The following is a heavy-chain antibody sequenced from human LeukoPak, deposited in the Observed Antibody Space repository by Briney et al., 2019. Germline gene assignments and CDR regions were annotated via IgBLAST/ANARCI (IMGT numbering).Heavy chain of an antibody. D-gene: IGHD3-22*01. CDR3: AKRIDTRGSTHYHDY. J-gene: IGHJ4*02. CDR2: ISFGGGYT. CDR1: GYTFSNYA. V-gene: IGHV3-23*01. Sequence: GGSLRLSCVGYGYTFSNYAMTWVRRAPGKGLEWVHSISFGGGYTVYADSAKGHFTTSRDNYRSTLYLQMNNLRAEDTALYYCAKRIDTRGSTHYHDYWGQGTLVTVSS.